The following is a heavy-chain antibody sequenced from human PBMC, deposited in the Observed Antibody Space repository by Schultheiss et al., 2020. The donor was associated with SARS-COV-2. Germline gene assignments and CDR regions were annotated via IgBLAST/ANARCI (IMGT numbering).Heavy chain of an antibody. Sequence: ASVKVSCKASGYTFTSYDINWVRQAPGQGLEWMGWSSTYNDDTVYAQKFQGRVTMTTDTSTSTAYMDLKSLRSDDTAVYYCARRLVRGALDVWGQGTTVTVSS. J-gene: IGHJ6*02. CDR1: GYTFTSYD. V-gene: IGHV1-18*01. CDR3: ARRLVRGALDV. D-gene: IGHD3-10*01. CDR2: SSTYNDDT.